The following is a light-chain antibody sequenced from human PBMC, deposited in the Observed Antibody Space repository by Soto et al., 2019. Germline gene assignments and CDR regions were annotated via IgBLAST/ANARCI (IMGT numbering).Light chain of an antibody. CDR1: HSISTN. V-gene: IGKV3-15*01. CDR2: GAS. Sequence: EIIMTQSPATLSMSPGEGATLSCRTSHSISTNLAGYQHKRGQSPRLLGYGASSRATGVPARIRGSGSGAEFTLSISSLRSGDFAVYYCQHYNTWPTFGGGNKVELK. CDR3: QHYNTWPT. J-gene: IGKJ4*01.